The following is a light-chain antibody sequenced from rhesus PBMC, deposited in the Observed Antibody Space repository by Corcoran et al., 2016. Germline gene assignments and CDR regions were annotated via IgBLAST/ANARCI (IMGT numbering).Light chain of an antibody. CDR1: QGISSW. CDR2: AAS. V-gene: IGKV1-33*02. CDR3: QQHDSYPPT. Sequence: DIQMTQSPSSLSASVGDRVTITCQASQGISSWLAWYQQKPGKAPKLLIDAASSLQSGVPSRFSGSGSRTDFTLTISSLQPEDFATYYWQQHDSYPPTFGQGTKVEIK. J-gene: IGKJ1*01.